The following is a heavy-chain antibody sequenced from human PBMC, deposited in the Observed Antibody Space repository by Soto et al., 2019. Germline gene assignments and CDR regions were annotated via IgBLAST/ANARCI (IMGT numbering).Heavy chain of an antibody. CDR3: ARSPLGYDYVRQTWREVGDSFDI. CDR2: LIHGGGT. J-gene: IGHJ3*02. CDR1: GASLGGFH. V-gene: IGHV4-34*12. D-gene: IGHD3-16*01. Sequence: LSLTCAIYGASLGGFHWTWLRQAPGKGLEWIGELIHGGGTNYNPSLKSRVSFSLDTSKNQFSLHLMSVTAADTAVYYCARSPLGYDYVRQTWREVGDSFDIWGRGTMVTVSS.